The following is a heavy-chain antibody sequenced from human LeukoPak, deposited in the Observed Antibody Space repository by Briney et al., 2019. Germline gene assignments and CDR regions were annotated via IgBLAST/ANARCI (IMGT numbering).Heavy chain of an antibody. V-gene: IGHV1-2*06. Sequence: ASVKVSCKASGYTFTGYYMHWVRQAPGQGLEWMGRINPNSGDTNYAQKFQGRVTMTRDTSISTAYMELSRLRSDDTAVYYCAREEGITIFGVVLYYFDYWGQGTLVTVSS. CDR1: GYTFTGYY. CDR3: AREEGITIFGVVLYYFDY. D-gene: IGHD3-3*01. J-gene: IGHJ4*02. CDR2: INPNSGDT.